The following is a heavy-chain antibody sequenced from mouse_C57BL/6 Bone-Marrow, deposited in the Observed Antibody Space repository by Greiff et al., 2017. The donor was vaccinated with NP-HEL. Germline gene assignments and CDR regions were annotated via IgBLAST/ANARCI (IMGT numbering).Heavy chain of an antibody. CDR3: ASPGPYYGSSYEYFDV. D-gene: IGHD1-1*01. Sequence: EVQLVESGPELVKPGASVKISCKASGYSFTDYNMNWVKQSNGKSLEWIGVINPNYGTTSYNQKFKGKATLTVDQSSSTAYMQLNSLTSEDSAVYYCASPGPYYGSSYEYFDVWGTGTTVTVSS. CDR1: GYSFTDYN. V-gene: IGHV1-39*01. CDR2: INPNYGTT. J-gene: IGHJ1*03.